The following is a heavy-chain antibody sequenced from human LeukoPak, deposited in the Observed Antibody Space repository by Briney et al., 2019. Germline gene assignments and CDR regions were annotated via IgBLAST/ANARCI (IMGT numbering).Heavy chain of an antibody. CDR1: GFTFSSYG. CDR2: IPSGSSTK. J-gene: IGHJ6*02. V-gene: IGHV3-48*02. Sequence: GGSLRLSCAASGFTFSSYGMNWVRQAPGKGLEWVSYIPSGSSTKYYADSAKGRFTISRDNDNNSLYLQMNALTDEDTAVYYCARTRRNGMDVWGQGTTVTVSS. CDR3: ARTRRNGMDV.